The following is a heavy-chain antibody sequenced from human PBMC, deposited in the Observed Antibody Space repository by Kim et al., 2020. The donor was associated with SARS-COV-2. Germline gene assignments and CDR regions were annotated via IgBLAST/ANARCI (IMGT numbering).Heavy chain of an antibody. CDR2: INHSGTT. D-gene: IGHD3-16*01. CDR3: ARGSKGGGTYLNY. V-gene: IGHV4-34*01. J-gene: IGHJ4*02. CDR1: GGSFSDFY. Sequence: SETLSLTCAVYGGSFSDFYWNWIRQPPGKGLEWIGEINHSGTTNYNPSLKSRVTISVDTSKSQFSLRLNSVTAADTAVYYCARGSKGGGTYLNYWGRGTLVTVSS.